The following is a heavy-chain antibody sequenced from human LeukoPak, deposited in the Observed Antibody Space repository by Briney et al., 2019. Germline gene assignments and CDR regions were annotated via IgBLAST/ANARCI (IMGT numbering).Heavy chain of an antibody. CDR3: ARSHNYYYYMDV. CDR1: GFTFSNYA. J-gene: IGHJ6*03. V-gene: IGHV3-23*01. Sequence: GGSLRLSCAASGFTFSNYAMTWVRQAPGKGLEWVSTISGSGVTTYYADSVKGRFTISRDNAKNSLYLQMNSLRAEDTAVYYCARSHNYYYYMDVWGKGTTVTVSS. CDR2: ISGSGVTT.